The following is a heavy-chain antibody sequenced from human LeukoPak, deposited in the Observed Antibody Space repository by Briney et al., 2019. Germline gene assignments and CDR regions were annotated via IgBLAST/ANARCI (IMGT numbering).Heavy chain of an antibody. V-gene: IGHV4-38-2*02. CDR3: ARDRGVITIYYYYYGMDV. CDR2: VYHSGST. CDR1: GYSISSGYY. Sequence: SETLSLTCAVSGYSISSGYYWGWIRPPPGKGLEWIGSVYHSGSTYYNPSLKSRVTISVDTSKNQFSLKLSSVTAADTAVYYCARDRGVITIYYYYYGMDVWGKGTTATVSS. J-gene: IGHJ6*04. D-gene: IGHD3-10*01.